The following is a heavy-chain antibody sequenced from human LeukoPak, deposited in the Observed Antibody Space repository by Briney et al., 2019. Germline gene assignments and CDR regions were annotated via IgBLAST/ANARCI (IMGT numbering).Heavy chain of an antibody. Sequence: PSETLSLTCTVSGGSISSYYWSWIRQPLGKGLEWIGYIYYSGSTNYNPSLKSRVTISVDTSKNQFSLKLSSVTAADTAVYYCARSRIQLWLGAFDIWGQGTMVTVSS. CDR2: IYYSGST. CDR3: ARSRIQLWLGAFDI. D-gene: IGHD5-18*01. CDR1: GGSISSYY. V-gene: IGHV4-59*01. J-gene: IGHJ3*02.